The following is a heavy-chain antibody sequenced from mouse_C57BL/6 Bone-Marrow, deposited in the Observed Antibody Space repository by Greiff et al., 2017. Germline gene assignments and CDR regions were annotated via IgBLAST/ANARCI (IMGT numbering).Heavy chain of an antibody. V-gene: IGHV1-81*01. CDR1: GYTFTSYG. CDR3: AREGNYYGSLWYFDV. CDR2: IYPRSGNH. J-gene: IGHJ1*03. Sequence: QVQLQQSGAELARPGASVKLSCKASGYTFTSYGISWVKQRTGQGLEWIGEIYPRSGNHYYNEKFKGKATLTADKSSSTAYMELRSLTSEDSAVYFCAREGNYYGSLWYFDVWGTGTTVTVSS. D-gene: IGHD1-1*01.